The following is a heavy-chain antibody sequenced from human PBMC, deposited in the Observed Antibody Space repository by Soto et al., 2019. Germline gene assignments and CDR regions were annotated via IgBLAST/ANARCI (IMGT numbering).Heavy chain of an antibody. CDR3: ARGIKSGYCSSTSCYPNNHYYYYYYMDV. D-gene: IGHD2-2*01. V-gene: IGHV4-61*08. Sequence: SETLSLTCTVSGGSISSGGYYWSWIRQPTGKGLEWIGYIYYSGSTNYNPSLKSRVTISVDTSKNQFSLKLSSVTAADTAVYYCARGIKSGYCSSTSCYPNNHYYYYYYMDVWGKGTTVTVSS. J-gene: IGHJ6*03. CDR2: IYYSGST. CDR1: GGSISSGGYY.